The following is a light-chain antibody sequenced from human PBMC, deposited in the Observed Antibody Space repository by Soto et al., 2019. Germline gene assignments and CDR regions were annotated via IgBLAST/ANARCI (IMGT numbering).Light chain of an antibody. CDR1: SSNIGSKT. J-gene: IGLJ1*01. V-gene: IGLV1-44*01. Sequence: QLVLTQAPSASGTPGQRVTISCSGSSSNIGSKTVNWYQQLPGMAPKLLIFNNHQRPSGVPDRFSGSKSGTSASLAISGLQSEDEADYYCAAWDDSLNACVFGTGTKLTVL. CDR3: AAWDDSLNACV. CDR2: NNH.